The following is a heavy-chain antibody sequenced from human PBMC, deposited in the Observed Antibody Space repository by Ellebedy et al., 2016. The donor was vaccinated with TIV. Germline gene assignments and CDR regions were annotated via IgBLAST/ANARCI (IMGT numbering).Heavy chain of an antibody. Sequence: PGGSLRLSCAAPGFPFNDAWMTWVRQAPGKGLTWVGRIKSMAGGGATDYAAPVKGRFTISRDTSISTIYLQMNSLKSEDTAVYYCAWAGANWLGFWGQGTLVTVSS. CDR3: AWAGANWLGF. CDR1: GFPFNDAW. J-gene: IGHJ5*01. CDR2: IKSMAGGGAT. V-gene: IGHV3-15*01.